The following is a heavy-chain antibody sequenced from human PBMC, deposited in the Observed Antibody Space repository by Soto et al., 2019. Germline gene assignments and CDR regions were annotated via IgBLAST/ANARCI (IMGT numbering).Heavy chain of an antibody. CDR3: AAEPHITMVRGAVVWYCEL. D-gene: IGHD3-10*01. CDR2: IYYSGST. CDR1: GGSISSGDYY. V-gene: IGHV4-30-4*01. Sequence: PSETLSLTCTVSGGSISSGDYYWSWIRQPPGKGLEWIGYIYYSGSTYYNPSLKSRVTISVDTSKNQFSLKLSSVTAADTAVCYCAAEPHITMVRGAVVWYCELWGRGTLVSVSS. J-gene: IGHJ2*01.